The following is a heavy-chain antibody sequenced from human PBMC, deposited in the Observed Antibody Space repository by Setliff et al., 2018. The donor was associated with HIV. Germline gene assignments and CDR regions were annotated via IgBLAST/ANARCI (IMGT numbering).Heavy chain of an antibody. CDR2: INPNSGGT. CDR3: ARVTTTVTAYYYYYMDV. J-gene: IGHJ6*03. D-gene: IGHD4-17*01. V-gene: IGHV1-2*02. CDR1: GYTFTGYY. Sequence: GASVKVSCKASGYTFTGYYMHWVRQAPGQGLEWMGWINPNSGGTNYAQKFQGRVTMTRDTSISTAYMELSRLRSDDTAVYYCARVTTTVTAYYYYYMDVWGKGTTVTVSS.